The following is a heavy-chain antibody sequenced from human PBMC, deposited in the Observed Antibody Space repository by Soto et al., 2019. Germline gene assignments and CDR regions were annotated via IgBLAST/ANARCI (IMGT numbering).Heavy chain of an antibody. Sequence: EVQLLXSGGGLVQPGXSLXLSCTVSGFTFSSSAMSWVRQAPGKGLEWVSGISGGGSSTYYAERVKGRXXXXRXXXXXXXXXXXXXXXXXXTAVYFCXXGYVSRGXXDSWGQGTLVTV. D-gene: IGHD3-16*01. V-gene: IGHV3-23*01. CDR3: XXGYVSRGXXDS. CDR1: GFTFSSSA. J-gene: IGHJ4*02. CDR2: ISGGGSST.